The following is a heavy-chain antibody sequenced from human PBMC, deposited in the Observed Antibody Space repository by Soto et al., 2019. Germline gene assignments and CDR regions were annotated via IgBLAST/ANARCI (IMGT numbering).Heavy chain of an antibody. CDR3: AGGSGSYDY. V-gene: IGHV3-23*01. CDR2: ITDTGGDT. D-gene: IGHD1-26*01. CDR1: GFTFSSYA. J-gene: IGHJ4*02. Sequence: SGGSLRLSCAASGFTFSSYAMSWVRQAPGKGLEWVSIITDTGGDTLDADSVKGRFTISRDNSKNSLYLQMNSLRAEDTAVYYCAGGSGSYDYWGQGTLVTVSS.